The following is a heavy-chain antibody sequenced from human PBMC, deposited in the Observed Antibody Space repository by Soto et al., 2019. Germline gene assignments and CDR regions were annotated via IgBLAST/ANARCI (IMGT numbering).Heavy chain of an antibody. CDR2: IYWDDNK. Sequence: QITLKESGPTLVKPTQTLTLTCTFSGFSLTSPAVGVNWIRQPPGKALEWLALIYWDDNKQYSPSLKSRLTITKDTAKNRGVPKITAKPPLDTATYYSGHRNRWLSKHCGQGTLDT. J-gene: IGHJ4*02. CDR1: GFSLTSPAVG. D-gene: IGHD3-9*01. V-gene: IGHV2-5*02. CDR3: GHRNRWLSKH.